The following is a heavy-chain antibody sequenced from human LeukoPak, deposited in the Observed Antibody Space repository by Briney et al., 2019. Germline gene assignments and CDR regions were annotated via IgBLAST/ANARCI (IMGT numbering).Heavy chain of an antibody. V-gene: IGHV3-23*01. J-gene: IGHJ6*02. D-gene: IGHD2-15*01. CDR1: GFTFSSYA. CDR3: AKANQTDIVVALLYYGMDV. Sequence: GGSLRLSCAASGFTFSSYAMSWVRQAPGKGLEWVSAISGRGGSTYYADSVKGRFTISRDNSKNTLYLQMNSLRAEDTAVYYCAKANQTDIVVALLYYGMDVWGQGTTVTVSS. CDR2: ISGRGGST.